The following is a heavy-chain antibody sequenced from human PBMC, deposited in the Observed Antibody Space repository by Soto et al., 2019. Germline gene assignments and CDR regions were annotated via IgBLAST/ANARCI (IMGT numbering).Heavy chain of an antibody. Sequence: GASVKVSCKASGYTFTGYYMHWVRQAPGQGLEWMGWINPNSGGTNYAQKFQGWVTMTRDTSISTAYMELSRLRSDDTAVYYCARVSEYYYYGMDVWGQGTTVTAP. CDR2: INPNSGGT. V-gene: IGHV1-2*04. J-gene: IGHJ6*02. CDR3: ARVSEYYYYGMDV. CDR1: GYTFTGYY.